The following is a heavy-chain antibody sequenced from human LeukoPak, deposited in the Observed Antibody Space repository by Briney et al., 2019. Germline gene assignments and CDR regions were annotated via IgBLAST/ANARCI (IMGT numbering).Heavy chain of an antibody. V-gene: IGHV3-23*01. Sequence: PGGSLGLSCAASGFSFSNYAMTWVRQAPGKGLEWVSAISGSGGSTYYADSVKGRFTISRDNSKNTLYLQMNSLRAEDTAVYYCAKDSITIFGVVTVNLDYWGQGTLVTVSS. CDR2: ISGSGGST. CDR1: GFSFSNYA. D-gene: IGHD3-3*01. CDR3: AKDSITIFGVVTVNLDY. J-gene: IGHJ4*02.